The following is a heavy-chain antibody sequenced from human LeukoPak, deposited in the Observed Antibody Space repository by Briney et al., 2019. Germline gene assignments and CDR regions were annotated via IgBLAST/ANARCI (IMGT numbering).Heavy chain of an antibody. V-gene: IGHV3-74*03. CDR3: TGDHERWLPDY. J-gene: IGHJ4*02. CDR1: GFTFSSYW. CDR2: INSDGSST. Sequence: PGGSLRLSCAASGFTFSSYWMHWVRQAPGKGLVWVSRINSDGSSTTYADSVKGRFTISRDNAQNTLYLQMNSLRAEDTAVYYCTGDHERWLPDYWGQGTLVTVSS. D-gene: IGHD5-24*01.